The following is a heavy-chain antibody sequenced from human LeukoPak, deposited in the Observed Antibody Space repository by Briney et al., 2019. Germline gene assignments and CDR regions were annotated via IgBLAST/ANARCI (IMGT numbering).Heavy chain of an antibody. D-gene: IGHD2-15*01. CDR2: ISYEGSDK. CDR3: AKDSTHCSGGSCYGGDY. J-gene: IGHJ4*02. V-gene: IGHV3-30*18. CDR1: GFTFSNYG. Sequence: GGSLRLSCAASGFTFSNYGIHWVRQAPGKGLEWVALISYEGSDKYYADSVKGRFTISRDNSKNTLYLQMNSLRDEDTAVYYCAKDSTHCSGGSCYGGDYWGQGTLVTVSS.